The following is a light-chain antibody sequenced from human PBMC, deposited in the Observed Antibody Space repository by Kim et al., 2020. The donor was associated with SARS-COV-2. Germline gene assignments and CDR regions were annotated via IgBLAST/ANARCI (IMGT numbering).Light chain of an antibody. CDR2: MGS. CDR3: MQTLRTRRT. V-gene: IGKV2-28*01. J-gene: IGKJ1*01. CDR1: ENLRHSSGYHY. Sequence: TVMTQSPLHLTVTPGEPASISCRSSENLRHSSGYHYLDWYLQKPGQSPQLLIYMGSNRASGVPDRFSGSGSDTDFTLKISRVEAGDVGVYYCMQTLRTRRTFGQGTKVEIK.